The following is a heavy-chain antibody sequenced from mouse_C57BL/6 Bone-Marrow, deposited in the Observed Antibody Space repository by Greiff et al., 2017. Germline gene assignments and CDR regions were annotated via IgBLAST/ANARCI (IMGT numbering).Heavy chain of an antibody. CDR3: GGRAGYSDFDY. J-gene: IGHJ2*01. Sequence: EVQRVESGGGLVQPGRSLKLSCAASGFTFSDYGMHWVRQAPEKGLEWVAYISSGSSTIYYAATVKGRCTISRDDAKKSLFLQMTSLRSEDTAVYYCGGRAGYSDFDYWGQGTTLTVS. V-gene: IGHV5-17*01. CDR2: ISSGSSTI. CDR1: GFTFSDYG. D-gene: IGHD2-3*01.